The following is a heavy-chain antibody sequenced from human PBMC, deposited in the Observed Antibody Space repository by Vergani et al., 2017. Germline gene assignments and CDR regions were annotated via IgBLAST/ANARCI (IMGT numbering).Heavy chain of an antibody. Sequence: QVQLVESGGGVVQPGRSLRLSCAASGFTFSSYAMHWVRQAPGKGLEWVAVISYDGSNKYYADSVKGRFTISRDNSKNTLYLQMNSLRAEDTAVYYCVKRKGYCSSTSCQGDYYYYMDVWGKGTTVTVSS. J-gene: IGHJ6*03. D-gene: IGHD2-2*01. V-gene: IGHV3-30-3*02. CDR2: ISYDGSNK. CDR1: GFTFSSYA. CDR3: VKRKGYCSSTSCQGDYYYYMDV.